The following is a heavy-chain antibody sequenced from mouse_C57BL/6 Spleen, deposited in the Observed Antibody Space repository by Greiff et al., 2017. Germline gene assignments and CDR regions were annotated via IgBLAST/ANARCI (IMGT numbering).Heavy chain of an antibody. D-gene: IGHD4-1*01. CDR1: GYTFTSYW. CDR2: IDPSDSYT. CDR3: ARGVTGTGDAMDD. J-gene: IGHJ4*01. Sequence: QVQLQQPGAELVMPGASVKLSCKASGYTFTSYWMHWVKQRPGQGLEWIGEIDPSDSYTNYNQKFKGKSTLTVDKSSSTAYMQLSSLTSEDSAVYYCARGVTGTGDAMDDWGQGTSVTVSS. V-gene: IGHV1-69*01.